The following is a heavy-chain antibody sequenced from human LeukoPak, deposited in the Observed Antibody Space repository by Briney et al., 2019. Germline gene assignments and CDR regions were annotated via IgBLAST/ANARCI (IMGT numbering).Heavy chain of an antibody. CDR3: ARGSVITLRPDY. CDR1: RFTDSRNY. V-gene: IGHV3-53*01. D-gene: IGHD3-22*01. Sequence: QPGGSLTLFCAASRFTDSRNYMSWVRQAPGKGLECVSVIYSGGSTYYADSVKGRFTISRDNSKNTLYLKMNSLTAEDTAVYYCARGSVITLRPDYWGQGTLVTVSS. CDR2: IYSGGST. J-gene: IGHJ4*02.